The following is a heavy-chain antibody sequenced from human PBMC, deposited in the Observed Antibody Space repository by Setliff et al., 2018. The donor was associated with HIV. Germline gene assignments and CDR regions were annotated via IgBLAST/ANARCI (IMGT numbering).Heavy chain of an antibody. CDR3: ARRVGIASVPPVAIRAFDN. V-gene: IGHV4-39*01. CDR2: IFYTGTT. CDR1: GGSISSSSYY. D-gene: IGHD2-2*02. Sequence: SETLSLTCTVSGGSISSSSYYWGWIRQPPGKGLQWLGNIFYTGTTYYNPSLKRRLTISVDTSNNQFSLKLSSVTAADTAVYYCARRVGIASVPPVAIRAFDNWGQGSLVTVSS. J-gene: IGHJ4*02.